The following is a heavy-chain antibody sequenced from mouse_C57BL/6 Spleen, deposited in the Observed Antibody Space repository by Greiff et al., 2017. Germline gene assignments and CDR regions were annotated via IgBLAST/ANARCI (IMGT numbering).Heavy chain of an antibody. D-gene: IGHD2-4*01. V-gene: IGHV1-82*01. Sequence: QVQLQQSGPELVKPGASVKISCKASGYAFSSSWMNWVKQRPGKGLEWIGRIYPGDGDTNYNGKFKGKATLTADKSSSTAYMQLSSLTSEDSAVYFCARSEYDYDVGYFDGWGTGTTVTVAS. CDR3: ARSEYDYDVGYFDG. CDR2: IYPGDGDT. CDR1: GYAFSSSW. J-gene: IGHJ1*03.